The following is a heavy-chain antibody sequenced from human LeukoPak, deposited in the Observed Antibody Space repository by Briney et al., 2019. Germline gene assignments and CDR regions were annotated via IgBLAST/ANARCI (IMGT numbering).Heavy chain of an antibody. V-gene: IGHV3-21*01. CDR3: AGDRLWLNDAFDI. J-gene: IGHJ3*02. CDR1: AFTFSSYN. D-gene: IGHD5-18*01. Sequence: GGSLRLSCAASAFTFSSYNMNWVRQAPGKGLEWVSSISSSSSYIYYADSVKGRFTISRDNAKNSLYLQMNSLRAEDTAVYYCAGDRLWLNDAFDIWGQGTMVTVSS. CDR2: ISSSSSYI.